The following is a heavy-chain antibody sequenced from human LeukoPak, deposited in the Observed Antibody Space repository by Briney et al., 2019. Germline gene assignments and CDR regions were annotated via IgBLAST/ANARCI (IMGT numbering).Heavy chain of an antibody. D-gene: IGHD2-15*01. CDR1: GGSISSYD. V-gene: IGHV4-59*08. J-gene: IGHJ4*02. Sequence: SETLSLTCTVSGGSISSYDWSWIRQPPGKGLEWIGYISYSGSTNYNPSLKSRVTISVDTSKNQFSLKLSSVTAAGTAVYYCARQSGYCSGGSCYAGLVDYWGQGTLVTVSS. CDR3: ARQSGYCSGGSCYAGLVDY. CDR2: ISYSGST.